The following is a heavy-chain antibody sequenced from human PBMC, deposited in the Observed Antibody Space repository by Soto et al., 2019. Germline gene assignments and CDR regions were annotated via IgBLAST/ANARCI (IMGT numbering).Heavy chain of an antibody. CDR3: ARGGDPEIREDLDY. J-gene: IGHJ4*02. Sequence: ASVKVSCKASGYTFRSYGISWVRQAPGQGPEWMGWISGYNGNTHYAQKLQGRVTMATDTSTSTAYMELRSLRSDDTAVYYCARGGDPEIREDLDYWGQGTLVTVSS. V-gene: IGHV1-18*01. CDR2: ISGYNGNT. CDR1: GYTFRSYG. D-gene: IGHD2-21*01.